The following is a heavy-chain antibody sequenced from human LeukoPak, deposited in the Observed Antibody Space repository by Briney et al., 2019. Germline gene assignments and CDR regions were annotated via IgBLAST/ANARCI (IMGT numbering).Heavy chain of an antibody. Sequence: ASVKVSCKASGYTFTNYAIHWVRQAPGQRPEWMGWINTGNGNTKYPQKFQGRVTITTDTSASTAYMELSSLRSEDTAVYYCARVPTVTNWFDPWGQGTLVTVSS. CDR1: GYTFTNYA. D-gene: IGHD4-17*01. CDR3: ARVPTVTNWFDP. V-gene: IGHV1-3*04. CDR2: INTGNGNT. J-gene: IGHJ5*02.